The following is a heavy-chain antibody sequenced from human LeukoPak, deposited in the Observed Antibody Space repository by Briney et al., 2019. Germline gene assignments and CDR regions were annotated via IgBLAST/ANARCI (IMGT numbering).Heavy chain of an antibody. D-gene: IGHD2-2*01. CDR1: GYTFTDYY. CDR3: ARGLGYCSSTSCSADWFDP. Sequence: ASVKVSCKPSGYTFTDYYMHWVRQAPGQGLEWMGWINPNSGGTNYAQKFQGRVTMTRDTSISTAYMELSRLRSDDTAVYYCARGLGYCSSTSCSADWFDPWGQGTLVTVSS. J-gene: IGHJ5*02. CDR2: INPNSGGT. V-gene: IGHV1-2*02.